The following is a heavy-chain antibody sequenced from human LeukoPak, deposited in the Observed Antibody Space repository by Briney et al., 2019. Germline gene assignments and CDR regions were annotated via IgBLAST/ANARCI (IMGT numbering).Heavy chain of an antibody. J-gene: IGHJ3*02. Sequence: ASVKVSCKASGYTFTSYDINWVRQATGQGLEWVGWMNPNSGNTGYAQKFQGRVTMTRNTSISTAYMELSSLRSEDTAVYYCATDCSGGSCYSGVNAFDIWGQGTMVTVSS. CDR3: ATDCSGGSCYSGVNAFDI. D-gene: IGHD2-15*01. V-gene: IGHV1-8*01. CDR2: MNPNSGNT. CDR1: GYTFTSYD.